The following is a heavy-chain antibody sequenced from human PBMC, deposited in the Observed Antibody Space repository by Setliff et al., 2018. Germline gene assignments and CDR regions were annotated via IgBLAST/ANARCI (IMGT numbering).Heavy chain of an antibody. CDR2: IKKDGSIK. CDR3: SRDLQGSGDYVVDY. CDR1: GFTFSGHY. D-gene: IGHD4-17*01. J-gene: IGHJ4*02. Sequence: GGSLRLSCAASGFTFSGHYMQWVRQAPGKGLEWVANIKKDGSIKYYLDSVRGRFTISRDNAENSLTLQMNSLRVEDTAVYYCSRDLQGSGDYVVDYWGQGTLVTVSS. V-gene: IGHV3-7*01.